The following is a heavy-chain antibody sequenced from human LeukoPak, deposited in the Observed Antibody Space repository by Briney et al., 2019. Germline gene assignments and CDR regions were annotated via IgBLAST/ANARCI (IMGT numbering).Heavy chain of an antibody. CDR1: GFTFSSYG. V-gene: IGHV3-23*01. CDR2: ISGSGGST. CDR3: ARDRMDKFEY. Sequence: GGTLRLSCAASGFTFSSYGMSWVRQAPGKGLEWVSAISGSGGSTYYADSVKGRFTISRDNSKNTLYLQMNSLRAEDTAVYYCARDRMDKFEYWGQGTLVTVSS. D-gene: IGHD2-8*01. J-gene: IGHJ4*02.